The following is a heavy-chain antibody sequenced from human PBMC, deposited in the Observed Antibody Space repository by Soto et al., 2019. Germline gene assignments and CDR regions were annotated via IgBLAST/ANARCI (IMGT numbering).Heavy chain of an antibody. CDR1: GGSFSGYY. D-gene: IGHD4-17*01. CDR3: ARDYGDYSSNWFDP. V-gene: IGHV4-34*01. CDR2: INHSGST. Sequence: SETLSLTCAVYGGSFSGYYWSWSRQPPGKGLEWIGEINHSGSTNYNPSLKSRVTISVDTSKNQFSLKLSSVTAADTAVYYCARDYGDYSSNWFDPWGQGTLVTVSS. J-gene: IGHJ5*02.